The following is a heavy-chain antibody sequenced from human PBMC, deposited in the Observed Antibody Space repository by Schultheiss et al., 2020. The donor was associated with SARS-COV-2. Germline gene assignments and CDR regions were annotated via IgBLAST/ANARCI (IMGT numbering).Heavy chain of an antibody. D-gene: IGHD4-17*01. J-gene: IGHJ4*02. CDR2: IKSKTDGGTT. CDR1: GFTFSNAW. CDR3: ARDRYGDYEYYFDY. V-gene: IGHV3-15*01. Sequence: GGSLRLSCAASGFTFSNAWMSWVRQAPGKGLEWVGRIKSKTDGGTTDYAAPVKGRFTISRDDSKNTLYLQMNSLRDEDTAVYYCARDRYGDYEYYFDYWGQGTLVTVSS.